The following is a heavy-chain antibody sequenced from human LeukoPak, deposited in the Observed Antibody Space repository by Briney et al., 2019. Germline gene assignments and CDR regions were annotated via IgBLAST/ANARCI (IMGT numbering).Heavy chain of an antibody. J-gene: IGHJ5*02. D-gene: IGHD3-10*01. CDR1: GGSFSGYY. CDR2: INHSGST. CDR3: ARLRFGELLEGGTYNWFDP. Sequence: SETLSLTCAVYGGSFSGYYWSWIRQPPGKGLEWIGEINHSGSTNYNPSLKSRVTISVDTSKNQFSLKLSSVTAADTAVYYCARLRFGELLEGGTYNWFDPWGQGTLVTVSS. V-gene: IGHV4-34*01.